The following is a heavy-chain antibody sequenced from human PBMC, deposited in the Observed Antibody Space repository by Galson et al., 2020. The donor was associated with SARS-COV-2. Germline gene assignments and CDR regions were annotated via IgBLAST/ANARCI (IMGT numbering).Heavy chain of an antibody. CDR2: IYYSGST. J-gene: IGHJ4*02. V-gene: IGHV4-31*03. D-gene: IGHD6-13*01. CDR1: GGSISSGGYY. Sequence: SETLSLTCTVSGGSISSGGYYWSWIRQHPGKGLEWIGYIYYSGSTYYNPSLKSRVTISVDTSKNQFSLKLSYVTAADTAVYYCARDSGPYSGSWLSFDYWGQGTLVTVSS. CDR3: ARDSGPYSGSWLSFDY.